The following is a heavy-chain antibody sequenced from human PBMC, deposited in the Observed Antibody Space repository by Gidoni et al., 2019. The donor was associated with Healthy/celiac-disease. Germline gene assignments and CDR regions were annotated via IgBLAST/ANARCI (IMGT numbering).Heavy chain of an antibody. CDR3: AKAPGGAVAVLDY. CDR1: GFNFSSYA. J-gene: IGHJ4*02. CDR2: ISGSGGST. Sequence: EVQLLESGGGLVQPGGSLRLFCAPSGFNFSSYAMSWVRQAPGKGLEWVAAISGSGGSTYYADSVKGRFTISRDNSKNTLYLQMNSLRAEDTAVYYCAKAPGGAVAVLDYWGQGTLVTVSS. V-gene: IGHV3-23*01. D-gene: IGHD6-19*01.